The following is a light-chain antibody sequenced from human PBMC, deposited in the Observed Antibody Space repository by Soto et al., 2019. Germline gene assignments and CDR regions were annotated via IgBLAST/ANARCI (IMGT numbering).Light chain of an antibody. V-gene: IGKV3-20*01. CDR3: HQYGASQT. Sequence: ENVLTHSPGTLSLSPGERATLSCRASESVRRIYFAWYQQNRGQAPRLLIYGTSSGATGIPDRFSGSGSATDFPLTISRLAPDDSAVYYCHQYGASQTFGQGTKVDIK. CDR2: GTS. J-gene: IGKJ1*01. CDR1: ESVRRIY.